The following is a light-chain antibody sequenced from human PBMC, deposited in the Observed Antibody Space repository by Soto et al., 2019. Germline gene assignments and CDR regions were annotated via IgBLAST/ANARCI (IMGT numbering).Light chain of an antibody. CDR2: GAS. Sequence: DIQMTQSPSSLSASVGDRVTISCRASQNINSNVNWYQQKPGRAPNVLIYGASHLQSGVPSRFSGSGSGTHFTLTISSLQPEDFATYSGHQSYDMSPLTFGGGNKVESK. CDR3: HQSYDMSPLT. J-gene: IGKJ4*01. V-gene: IGKV1-39*01. CDR1: QNINSN.